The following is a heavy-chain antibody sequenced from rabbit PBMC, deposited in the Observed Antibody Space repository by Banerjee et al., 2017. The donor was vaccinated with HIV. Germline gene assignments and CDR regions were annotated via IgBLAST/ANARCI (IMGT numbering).Heavy chain of an antibody. Sequence: QSLEESGGDLVKPGASLTLTCTASGFSLSRRDYMCWVRQAPGKGLEWIACINAGSSGRTYYASWAKGRFTISKTSSTTVTLQMTSLTAADTATYFCARYPTSSSGYNLWGPGTLVTVS. V-gene: IGHV1S40*01. CDR2: INAGSSGRT. J-gene: IGHJ4*01. CDR1: GFSLSRRDY. D-gene: IGHD1-1*01. CDR3: ARYPTSSSGYNL.